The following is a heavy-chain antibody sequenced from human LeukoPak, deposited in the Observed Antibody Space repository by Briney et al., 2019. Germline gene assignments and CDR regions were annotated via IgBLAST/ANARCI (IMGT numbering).Heavy chain of an antibody. CDR1: GGTFISYA. CDR2: IITIFGTG. Sequence: SGKVSCKAAGGTFISYAISWGGQAGGQGGEGRGGIITIFGTGNYAQKFQGRVTITADESTSKTYMELRRQRAQDTAVYYCASIKWRPYYYASSGYQGYYFDYWGQGPLVTVSS. CDR3: ASIKWRPYYYASSGYQGYYFDY. J-gene: IGHJ4*02. V-gene: IGHV1-69*13. D-gene: IGHD3-22*01.